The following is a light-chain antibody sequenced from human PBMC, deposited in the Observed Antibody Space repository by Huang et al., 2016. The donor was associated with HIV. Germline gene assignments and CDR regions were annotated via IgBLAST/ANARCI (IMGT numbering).Light chain of an antibody. CDR2: CAS. CDR1: QSLYSN. J-gene: IGKJ4*01. V-gene: IGKV3-15*01. CDR3: QQYNDWPLT. Sequence: EIVMTQSPVTLSVSPGERVTLSCRASQSLYSNLAWYQHKPGQAPRVLNHCASTRATGIPARFSGSGSGTEFSLTISSRESEDFAVYYCQQYNDWPLTFGGGTTVDI.